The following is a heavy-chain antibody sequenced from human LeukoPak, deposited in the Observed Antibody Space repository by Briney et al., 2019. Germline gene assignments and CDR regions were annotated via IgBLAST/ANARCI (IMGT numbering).Heavy chain of an antibody. J-gene: IGHJ4*02. V-gene: IGHV3-30*02. D-gene: IGHD2-15*01. CDR1: GFTFSSYG. CDR2: IRYDGSNK. CDR3: AKDKRVVAATHPDY. Sequence: PGGSLRLSCAASGFTFSSYGMHWVRQAPGKGLEWVAFIRYDGSNKYYADSVKGRFTISRDNSKNTLYLQMNSLRAEDTAVYYCAKDKRVVAATHPDYWGQGTLVTVSS.